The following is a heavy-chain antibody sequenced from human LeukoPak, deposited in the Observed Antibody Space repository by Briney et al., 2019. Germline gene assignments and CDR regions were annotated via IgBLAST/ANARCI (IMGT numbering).Heavy chain of an antibody. CDR2: ISYDGSNK. J-gene: IGHJ4*02. CDR3: AKDSAAGFDY. Sequence: PGGSLRLSCAASGFTFSSYGMHGVRQAPGKGLEWVAVISYDGSNKYYADSVKGRFTISRDNSKNTLYLQMNSLRAEDTAVYYCAKDSAAGFDYWGQGTLVTVSS. CDR1: GFTFSSYG. D-gene: IGHD6-13*01. V-gene: IGHV3-30*18.